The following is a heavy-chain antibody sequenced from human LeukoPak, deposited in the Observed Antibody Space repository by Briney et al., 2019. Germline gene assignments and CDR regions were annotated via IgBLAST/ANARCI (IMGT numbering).Heavy chain of an antibody. V-gene: IGHV4-34*01. CDR3: ARKWLQFRYFDL. Sequence: KPSETLSLTCAVYGVSFSGYYWSWIRKPPGKGLEWIGEINHSGSTNYNPSLKSRVTISVDTSKNQFSLKLSSVTAADTAVYYCARKWLQFRYFDLWGRGTLVTVSS. CDR1: GVSFSGYY. J-gene: IGHJ2*01. CDR2: INHSGST. D-gene: IGHD5-24*01.